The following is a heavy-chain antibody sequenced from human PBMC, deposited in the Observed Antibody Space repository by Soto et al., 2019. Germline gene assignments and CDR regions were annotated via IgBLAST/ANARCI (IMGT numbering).Heavy chain of an antibody. V-gene: IGHV4-39*02. CDR3: AREGSSSWYRYYYGMDV. D-gene: IGHD6-13*01. CDR1: GGSISSSSYY. J-gene: IGHJ6*02. CDR2: IYYSGST. Sequence: SETLSLTCTVSGGSISSSSYYWGWIRQPPGKGLEWIGSIYYSGSTYYNPTLKSRVTISVDTSKNQFSLKLSSVTAADTAVYYCAREGSSSWYRYYYGMDVWGQGTTVTVSS.